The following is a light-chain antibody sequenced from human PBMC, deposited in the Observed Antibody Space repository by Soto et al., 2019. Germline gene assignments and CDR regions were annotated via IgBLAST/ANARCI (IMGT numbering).Light chain of an antibody. J-gene: IGKJ4*01. CDR1: QSVSGTY. V-gene: IGKV3-20*01. Sequence: EIVLTQSPGTLFLSPGERATLSCRASQSVSGTYLGWYQMKPGQSPRLVIYGASSRATGIPDRFRGSGSGTDFTLTITRLEPEDSAVYYCQQYGSPPLTFGGGTKVDIK. CDR3: QQYGSPPLT. CDR2: GAS.